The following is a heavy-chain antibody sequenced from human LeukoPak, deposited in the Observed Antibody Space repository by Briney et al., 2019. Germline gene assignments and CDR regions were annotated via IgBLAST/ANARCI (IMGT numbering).Heavy chain of an antibody. CDR3: ARGGGYSGYDLIDY. CDR1: VYTFTILC. V-gene: IGHV1-18*01. CDR2: ISAYNGNT. D-gene: IGHD5-12*01. Sequence: ATVSLSRDSSVYTFTILCTSWVPEAPGQAREWVGWISAYNGNTNNAQKLQGRVTMTTETSTSTAYMELRSLRSADTAVYYCARGGGYSGYDLIDYWGQGTLVTVSS. J-gene: IGHJ4*02.